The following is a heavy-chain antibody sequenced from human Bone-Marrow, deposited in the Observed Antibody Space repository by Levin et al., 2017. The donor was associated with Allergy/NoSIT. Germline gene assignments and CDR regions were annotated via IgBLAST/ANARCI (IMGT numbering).Heavy chain of an antibody. CDR1: GFTFSSYE. J-gene: IGHJ4*02. Sequence: GGSLRLSCAASGFTFSSYEMNWVRQAPGKGLEWVSYISSSGSTIYYADSVKGRFTISRDNAKNSLYLQMNSLRAEDTAVYYCARPKGLRYSGSLGVRRFDYWGQGTLVTVSS. CDR3: ARPKGLRYSGSLGVRRFDY. V-gene: IGHV3-48*03. CDR2: ISSSGSTI. D-gene: IGHD1-26*01.